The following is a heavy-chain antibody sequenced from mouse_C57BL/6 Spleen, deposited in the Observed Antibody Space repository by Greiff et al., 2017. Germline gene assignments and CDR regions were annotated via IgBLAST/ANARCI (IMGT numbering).Heavy chain of an antibody. V-gene: IGHV1-50*01. J-gene: IGHJ3*01. CDR1: GYTFTNYC. Sequence: VQLQQPGAELVKPGASVKLSCTASGYTFTNYCMQWVKQRPGQGLEWIGEIDPSDSDTNYNQKFKGKATLTVDTSSSTAYMQLSSLTSEDSAVCYCEGYGNEFGGRGQGAMVTV. CDR2: IDPSDSDT. D-gene: IGHD2-1*01. CDR3: EGYGNEFGG.